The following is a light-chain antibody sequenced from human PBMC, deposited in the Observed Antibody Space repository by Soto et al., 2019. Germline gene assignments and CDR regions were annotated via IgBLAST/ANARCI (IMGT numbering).Light chain of an antibody. V-gene: IGKV1-5*01. CDR2: DAS. J-gene: IGKJ1*01. Sequence: QMTQSPSTMSASIGSRVSITCRASQSGDSRLAWYQQKPGKAPKLLVYDASTLETGVPSRFSGSGSGAEFTLTITGLQPEDIATYSCQHYDSFWSFGQGTKVDIK. CDR1: QSGDSR. CDR3: QHYDSFWS.